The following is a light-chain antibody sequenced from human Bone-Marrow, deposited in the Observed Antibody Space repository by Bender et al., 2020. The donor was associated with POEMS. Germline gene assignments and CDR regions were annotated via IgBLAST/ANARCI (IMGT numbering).Light chain of an antibody. CDR3: CSYAGTRSFDV. J-gene: IGLJ2*01. CDR2: DAT. V-gene: IGLV2-23*02. Sequence: SALTQPASVSGSPGQSITISCTGSNTDIGDSDLVSWYQQHPGKAPRLLIYDATKRPSGVPNRFSGSKSGNTASLTISGLQAEDEADYYCCSYAGTRSFDVFGGGTHLTVL. CDR1: NTDIGDSDL.